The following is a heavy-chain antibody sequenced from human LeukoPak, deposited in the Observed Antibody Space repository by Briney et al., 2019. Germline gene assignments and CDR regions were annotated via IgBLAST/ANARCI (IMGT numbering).Heavy chain of an antibody. Sequence: ASVKVSCKASGGTFSSYAISWVRQAPGQGLEWMGGIIPIFGTANYAQKFQGRVTITADESTSTAYMELSSLRSEDTAVYYCARDMYDILTGYQDYYYYGMDVWGQGTTATVSS. D-gene: IGHD3-9*01. V-gene: IGHV1-69*13. CDR1: GGTFSSYA. J-gene: IGHJ6*02. CDR3: ARDMYDILTGYQDYYYYGMDV. CDR2: IIPIFGTA.